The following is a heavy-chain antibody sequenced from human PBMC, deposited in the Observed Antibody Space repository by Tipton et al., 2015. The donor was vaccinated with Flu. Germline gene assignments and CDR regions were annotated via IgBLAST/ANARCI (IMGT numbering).Heavy chain of an antibody. V-gene: IGHV4-4*07. Sequence: TLSLTCTVSGYSISSNYWDWIRQPAGKELEWIGRIFVGGGTNYNPSLRGRVSMSADAYKNEISLKLTSVAAADTAVYYCARMRARDCTNGVCYLWYFDLWGRGTLVTVSS. CDR3: ARMRARDCTNGVCYLWYFDL. D-gene: IGHD2-8*01. CDR1: GYSISSNY. J-gene: IGHJ2*01. CDR2: IFVGGGT.